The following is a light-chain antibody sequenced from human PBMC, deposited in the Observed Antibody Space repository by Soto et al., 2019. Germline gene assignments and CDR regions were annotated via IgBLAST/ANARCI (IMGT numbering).Light chain of an antibody. CDR1: QSVDSY. J-gene: IGKJ1*01. CDR2: DAS. Sequence: EIVLTEFPATLSLSPGERATLSTSSSQSVDSYLAWYQQKVGQAPRLIIYDASNMDTGIPASFSGSGSGTEFIHTISRLELEDFAVNYCQHRRNWTPTFGQGTKVDIK. CDR3: QHRRNWTPT. V-gene: IGKV3-11*01.